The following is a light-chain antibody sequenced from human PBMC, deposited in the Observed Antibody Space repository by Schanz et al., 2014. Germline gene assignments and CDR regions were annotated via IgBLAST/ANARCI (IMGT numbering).Light chain of an antibody. CDR1: QSISIW. V-gene: IGKV1-5*03. CDR2: RAS. J-gene: IGKJ1*01. Sequence: DIQMTQSPSTLSAYVGDRVTIPCRASQSISIWLAWYQQKPGKAPKLLIHRASSLESGVPLRFSGSGSGTEFTLTISSLQPEDFATYFCQQSHDGVWTFGQGTTVEIK. CDR3: QQSHDGVWT.